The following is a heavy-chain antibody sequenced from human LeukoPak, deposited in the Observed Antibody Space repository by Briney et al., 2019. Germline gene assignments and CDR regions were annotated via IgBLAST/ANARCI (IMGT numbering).Heavy chain of an antibody. CDR3: ARENLYCSGGTCYSGYHYYGMDV. CDR2: INPNSGGT. D-gene: IGHD2-15*01. Sequence: GASAKVSCKASGNTFTDYYMHWVRQAPGQGLEWMGRINPNSGGTNYAQKFQGRVTMARDTSINTAYMELSGLTSDDTAVYYCARENLYCSGGTCYSGYHYYGMDVWGQGTTVTVS. J-gene: IGHJ6*02. CDR1: GNTFTDYY. V-gene: IGHV1-2*06.